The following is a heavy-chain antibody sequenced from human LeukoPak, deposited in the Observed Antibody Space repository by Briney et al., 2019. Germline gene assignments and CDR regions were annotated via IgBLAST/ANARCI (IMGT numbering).Heavy chain of an antibody. D-gene: IGHD2-2*01. CDR1: GFTFDDYT. CDR3: ARLPAYCSSTSCYYDY. Sequence: GGSLRLSCAASGFTFDDYTMHWVRQAPGEGLEWVSYISSASGSIYYADSVKGRFAISRDNAKNSLFLQINSLRAEDTAVYYCARLPAYCSSTSCYYDYWGQGTLVTVSS. V-gene: IGHV3-48*04. J-gene: IGHJ4*02. CDR2: ISSASGSI.